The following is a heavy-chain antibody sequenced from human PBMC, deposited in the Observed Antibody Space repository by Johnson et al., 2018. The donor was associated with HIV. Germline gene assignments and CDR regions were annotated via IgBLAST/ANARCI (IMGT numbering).Heavy chain of an antibody. Sequence: VESGGGLVQPGGSLRLSCAASGFTVSNNFMNWVRQAPGKGLEWVSLIYSSGTTDYADSVQGRFTISRDNSKNTLYLQMYSLRAEDTAFYYCARRGITIVADAFDIWGQGTMVTVSS. J-gene: IGHJ3*02. CDR2: IYSSGTT. CDR1: GFTVSNNF. D-gene: IGHD3-10*01. V-gene: IGHV3-66*01. CDR3: ARRGITIVADAFDI.